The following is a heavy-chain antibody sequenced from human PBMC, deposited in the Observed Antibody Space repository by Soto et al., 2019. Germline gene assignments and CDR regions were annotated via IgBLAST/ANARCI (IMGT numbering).Heavy chain of an antibody. CDR3: AKKILGYAAHSDDLSV. Sequence: GGSLRLSCSPAGFTFRNYGLVWVRQAPGKGLEWVSLISYDGDNKYYSDSARGRFTVSRDNFKNTLFLQMDSLRPEDTAVYYCAKKILGYAAHSDDLSVWGQGAPVPVSS. J-gene: IGHJ4*02. V-gene: IGHV3-30*18. CDR2: ISYDGDNK. D-gene: IGHD3-3*01. CDR1: GFTFRNYG.